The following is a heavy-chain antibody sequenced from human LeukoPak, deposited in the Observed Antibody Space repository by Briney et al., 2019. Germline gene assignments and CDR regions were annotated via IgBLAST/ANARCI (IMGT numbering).Heavy chain of an antibody. J-gene: IGHJ3*02. V-gene: IGHV4-39*01. CDR2: IYYSGST. CDR1: GGSISSSSYY. CDR3: ATYYTGYYDSSGYLDAFDI. D-gene: IGHD3-22*01. Sequence: SETLSLTCTVSGGSISSSSYYWGWIRQPPGKGLEWIGSIYYSGSTYYNPSLKSRVTISVDTSKNQFSLKLSSVTAADTAVYYCATYYTGYYDSSGYLDAFDIWGQGTMVTVSS.